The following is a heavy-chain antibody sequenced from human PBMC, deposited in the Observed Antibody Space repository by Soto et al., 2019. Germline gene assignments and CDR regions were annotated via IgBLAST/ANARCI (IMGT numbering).Heavy chain of an antibody. Sequence: GESLKISYETSGYSFTNFWISWVRQMPGKGLEWMGRIDPSDSYTNYSPSFQGHVTFSADESINTAYLQWSSLKAWDTATYYCARHRHTESPFMVGTTLGLDYWAQGTLVTVS. D-gene: IGHD3-16*01. CDR1: GYSFTNFW. V-gene: IGHV5-10-1*01. CDR2: IDPSDSYT. CDR3: ARHRHTESPFMVGTTLGLDY. J-gene: IGHJ4*02.